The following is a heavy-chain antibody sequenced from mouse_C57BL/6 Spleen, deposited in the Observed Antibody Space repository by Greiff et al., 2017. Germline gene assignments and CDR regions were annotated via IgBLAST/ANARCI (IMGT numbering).Heavy chain of an antibody. V-gene: IGHV1-81*01. D-gene: IGHD2-4*01. CDR3: ASRGYDYAWFAY. J-gene: IGHJ3*01. CDR2: IYPRSGNT. Sequence: VQLQESGAELARPGASVKLSCKASGYTFTSYGISWVKQRTGQGLEWIGEIYPRSGNTYYNEKFKGKATLTADKTYSTAYMELRSLTSEASAVYFWASRGYDYAWFAYWGQGTLVTVSA. CDR1: GYTFTSYG.